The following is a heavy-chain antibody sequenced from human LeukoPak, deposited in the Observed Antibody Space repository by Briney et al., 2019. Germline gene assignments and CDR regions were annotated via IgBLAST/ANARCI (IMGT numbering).Heavy chain of an antibody. CDR3: ARVPYSSSSPPVDY. CDR1: GGSVSSGSYY. V-gene: IGHV4-61*01. J-gene: IGHJ4*02. CDR2: IYYSGST. Sequence: SETLSLTCTVSGGSVSSGSYYWSWIRPPPGKGLEWIGYIYYSGSTNYNPSLKSRVTISVDTSKNQFCLKLSSVTAADTAVYYCARVPYSSSSPPVDYWGQGTLVTVSS. D-gene: IGHD6-6*01.